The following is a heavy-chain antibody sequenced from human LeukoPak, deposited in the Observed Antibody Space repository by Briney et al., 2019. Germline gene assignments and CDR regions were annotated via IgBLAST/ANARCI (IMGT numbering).Heavy chain of an antibody. CDR1: GFIFNSYE. J-gene: IGHJ4*02. CDR3: AGGDSSGSDY. CDR2: ISSSGSTI. V-gene: IGHV3-48*03. D-gene: IGHD6-19*01. Sequence: PGGSLRLSCAASGFIFNSYEMNWVRQAPGKGLEWVSYISSSGSTIYYADSVKGRFTISRDNAKNSLYLQMNTLRAEDSAVYYCAGGDSSGSDYWGQGTLVSVSS.